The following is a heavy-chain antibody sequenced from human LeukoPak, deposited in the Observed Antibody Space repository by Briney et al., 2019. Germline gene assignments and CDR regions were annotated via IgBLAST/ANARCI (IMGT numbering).Heavy chain of an antibody. V-gene: IGHV1-8*02. CDR2: MNPNSGNT. Sequence: GASVKVSCKASGYTFTSYGVSWVRQAPGQGLEWMGWMNPNSGNTGYAQKFQGRVTMTRNTSISTAYMELSSLRSEDTAVYYCARGYDFWSGYSPPFDYWGQGTLVTVSS. CDR1: GYTFTSYG. D-gene: IGHD3-3*01. J-gene: IGHJ4*02. CDR3: ARGYDFWSGYSPPFDY.